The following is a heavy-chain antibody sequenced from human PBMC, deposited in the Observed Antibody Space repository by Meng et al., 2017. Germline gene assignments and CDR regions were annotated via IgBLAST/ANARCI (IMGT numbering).Heavy chain of an antibody. CDR2: IYYSGTT. J-gene: IGHJ4*02. Sequence: QRQASGPGLLKPSGTPSLPSTDSGGSVSISSHYWSWIRQPPGKGLEWIGYIYYSGTTNYNPSLESRVTISVDTSKNQFSLKLRSVAASDTAVYYCARGWDTAMDSGWGQGTLVTVSS. CDR1: GGSVSISSHY. CDR3: ARGWDTAMDSG. V-gene: IGHV4-61*01. D-gene: IGHD5-18*01.